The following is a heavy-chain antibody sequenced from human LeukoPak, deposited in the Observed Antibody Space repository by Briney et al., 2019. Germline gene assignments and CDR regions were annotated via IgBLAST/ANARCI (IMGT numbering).Heavy chain of an antibody. CDR1: GGSISSYY. D-gene: IGHD6-19*01. V-gene: IGHV4-59*12. J-gene: IGHJ4*02. CDR3: ASSIALGYSSGWYDY. Sequence: SETLSLTCTVSGGSISSYYWSWIRQPPGKGLEWIGYIYYSGSTNYNPSLKSRVTISVDTSKNQFSLKLSSVTAADTAVYYCASSIALGYSSGWYDYWGQGTLVTVSS. CDR2: IYYSGST.